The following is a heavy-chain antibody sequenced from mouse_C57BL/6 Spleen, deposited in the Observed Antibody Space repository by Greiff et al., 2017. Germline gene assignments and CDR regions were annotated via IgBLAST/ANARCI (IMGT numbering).Heavy chain of an antibody. D-gene: IGHD2-4*01. CDR1: GFSLTSYG. V-gene: IGHV2-3*01. Sequence: QVQLKQSGPGLVAPSQSLSITCTVSGFSLTSYGVSWVRQPPGKGLEWLGVIWGDGSTNYHSDIISSLSTCTDNSKSQVFLKLNSLQTDDTATYYCATFYYDYDYYAMDYWGQGTSVTVSS. CDR2: IWGDGST. J-gene: IGHJ4*01. CDR3: ATFYYDYDYYAMDY.